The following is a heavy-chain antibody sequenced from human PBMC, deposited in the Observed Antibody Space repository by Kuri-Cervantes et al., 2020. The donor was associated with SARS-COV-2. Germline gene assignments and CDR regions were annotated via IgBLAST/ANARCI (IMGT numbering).Heavy chain of an antibody. CDR1: GFTFSSYW. Sequence: GESLKISCAAFGFTFSSYWMHWVRQAPGKGLVWVSRINSDGSSTSYADSVKGRFTISRDNAKNTLYLQMNSLRAEDTAVYYCARVGRYSYGFDYWGQGTLVTVSS. CDR3: ARVGRYSYGFDY. CDR2: INSDGSST. V-gene: IGHV3-74*01. J-gene: IGHJ4*02. D-gene: IGHD5-18*01.